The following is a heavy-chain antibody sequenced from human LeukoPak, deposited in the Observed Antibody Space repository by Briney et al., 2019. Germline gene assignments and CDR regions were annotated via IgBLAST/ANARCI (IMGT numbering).Heavy chain of an antibody. J-gene: IGHJ4*02. CDR2: ISTSGASS. D-gene: IGHD2-2*02. Sequence: PGGSLRLSCAPSGFTFSSFAMSWVRQAPGEGLEWVSSISTSGASSYYADSVKGRFTISRDNSKNTLYLQMNSLRAVDTALYYCAKDLDLWNTYTYFESWGQGTLVTVSS. V-gene: IGHV3-23*01. CDR3: AKDLDLWNTYTYFES. CDR1: GFTFSSFA.